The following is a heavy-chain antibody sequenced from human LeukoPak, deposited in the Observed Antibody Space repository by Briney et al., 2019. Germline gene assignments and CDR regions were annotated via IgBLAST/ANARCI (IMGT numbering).Heavy chain of an antibody. J-gene: IGHJ4*02. D-gene: IGHD3-10*01. V-gene: IGHV3-64*01. CDR1: GLIFSDYD. CDR3: ARGAASGGYDY. Sequence: GGSLRLSCAASGLIFSDYDLHWVRQAPGKGLEFVSAITSNGGRTFYANSVKGRFTISRDNSKNALYLQMDSLRADDMAVYYCARGAASGGYDYWGQGALVTVSS. CDR2: ITSNGGRT.